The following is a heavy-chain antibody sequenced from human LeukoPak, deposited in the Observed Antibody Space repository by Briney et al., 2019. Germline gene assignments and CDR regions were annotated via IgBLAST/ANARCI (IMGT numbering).Heavy chain of an antibody. CDR1: GFTFSTYR. J-gene: IGHJ4*02. V-gene: IGHV3-7*04. CDR3: ARGGNYHVY. Sequence: RGSLSLSCAASGFTFSTYRMSWVRPAPGKGLEWVANIKEDGSEKYHADSVKGRFTISRDNAKNSLSLQMNSLRAEDTAVYYCARGGNYHVYWGQGTLVTVS. CDR2: IKEDGSEK. D-gene: IGHD3-16*02.